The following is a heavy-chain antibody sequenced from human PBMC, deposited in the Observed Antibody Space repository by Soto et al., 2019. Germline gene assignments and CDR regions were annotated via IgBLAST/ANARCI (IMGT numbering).Heavy chain of an antibody. CDR3: AKTGTDGSWFDP. CDR2: IDWDDDK. J-gene: IGHJ5*02. V-gene: IGHV2-70*04. Sequence: SGPTLVNPTQTLKLTCTFSGFSLSNSGMRVSWIRQPPGKALEWLARIDWDDDKFYSTSLRSRLTISKDTSKNQVVLTMTNMDPVDTATYYCAKTGTDGSWFDPWGQGTLVTAPQ. D-gene: IGHD1-1*01. CDR1: GFSLSNSGMR.